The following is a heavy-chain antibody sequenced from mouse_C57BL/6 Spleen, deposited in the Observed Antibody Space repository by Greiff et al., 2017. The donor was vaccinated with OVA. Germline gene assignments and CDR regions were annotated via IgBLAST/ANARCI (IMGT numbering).Heavy chain of an antibody. CDR1: GYTFTSYG. Sequence: VMLVESGAELARPGASVKLSCKASGYTFTSYGISWVKQRTGQGLEWIGEIYPRSGNTYYNEKFKGKATLTADKSSSTAYMELRSLTSEDSAVDVCARSITTVVARYFDDWGTGTTVTVSS. V-gene: IGHV1-81*01. CDR2: IYPRSGNT. D-gene: IGHD1-1*01. J-gene: IGHJ1*03. CDR3: ARSITTVVARYFDD.